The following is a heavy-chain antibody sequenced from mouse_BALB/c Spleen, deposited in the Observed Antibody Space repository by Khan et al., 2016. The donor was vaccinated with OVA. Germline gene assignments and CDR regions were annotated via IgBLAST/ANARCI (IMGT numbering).Heavy chain of an antibody. V-gene: IGHV5-17*02. CDR3: GTSYFYTYYFDY. Sequence: EVELVESGGGLVQPGGSRKLSCAASGFTFSSYGMHWVRQAPEKGLEWVAYISGDSNTINYADTVKGRFTISRDNSKNTLFLQMTSLMSEDTARYYCGTSYFYTYYFDYWGPGTTLTVSS. CDR2: ISGDSNTI. CDR1: GFTFSSYG. D-gene: IGHD1-1*01. J-gene: IGHJ2*01.